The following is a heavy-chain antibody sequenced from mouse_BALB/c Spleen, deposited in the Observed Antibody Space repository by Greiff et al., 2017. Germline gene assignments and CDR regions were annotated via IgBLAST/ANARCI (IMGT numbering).Heavy chain of an antibody. J-gene: IGHJ4*01. CDR2: IDPENGDT. D-gene: IGHD1-1*02. Sequence: EVQLQQSGAELVRSGASVKLSCTASGFNIKDYYMHWVKQRPEQGLEWIGWIDPENGDTEYAPKFQGKATMTADTSSNTAYLQLSSLTSEDTAVYYCNADYGAMDYWGQGTSVTVSS. V-gene: IGHV14-4*02. CDR3: NADYGAMDY. CDR1: GFNIKDYY.